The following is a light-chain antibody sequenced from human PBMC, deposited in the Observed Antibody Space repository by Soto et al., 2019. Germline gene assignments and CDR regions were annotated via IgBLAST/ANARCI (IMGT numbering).Light chain of an antibody. V-gene: IGKV3-20*01. Sequence: EIVLTQSPGTLSLSPGERATLSCRASQSVSSTYLAWYQQKPGQAPRLLIYGASSRATGIPDRFSGSGSATDFTLTISRLEPEDFAVYYCHHYGSSSRTFGQGTRVEIK. CDR3: HHYGSSSRT. J-gene: IGKJ1*01. CDR1: QSVSSTY. CDR2: GAS.